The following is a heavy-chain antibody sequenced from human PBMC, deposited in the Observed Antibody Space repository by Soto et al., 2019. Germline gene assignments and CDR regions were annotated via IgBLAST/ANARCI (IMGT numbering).Heavy chain of an antibody. D-gene: IGHD6-19*01. J-gene: IGHJ4*02. CDR1: GGSISSYY. CDR3: ARLTVAGMGDFDY. V-gene: IGHV4-59*01. CDR2: IYYSGST. Sequence: PSETLSLTCTVSGGSISSYYWSWVRQPPGKGLEWIGYIYYSGSTNYNPSLKSRVTISVDTSKNQFSLKLSSVTAADTAVYYCARLTVAGMGDFDYWGQGTLVTVSS.